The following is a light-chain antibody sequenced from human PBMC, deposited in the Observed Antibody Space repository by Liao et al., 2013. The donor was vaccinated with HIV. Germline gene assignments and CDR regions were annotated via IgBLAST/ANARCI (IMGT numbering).Light chain of an antibody. Sequence: SYELTQPPSVSVSPGQTASITCSGDKLGDEYASWYQQKPGQSPVLVIYQDSKRPSGIPGRFSGSYSGNTATLTISETQAMDEADYFCQAWDSATVVFGGGTKLTVL. J-gene: IGLJ2*01. CDR1: KLGDEY. V-gene: IGLV3-1*01. CDR3: QAWDSATVV. CDR2: QDS.